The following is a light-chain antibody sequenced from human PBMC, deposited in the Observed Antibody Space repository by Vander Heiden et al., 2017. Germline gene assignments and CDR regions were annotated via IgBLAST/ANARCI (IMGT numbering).Light chain of an antibody. V-gene: IGLV8-61*01. CDR3: VLYMGSGIWV. CDR2: STN. J-gene: IGLJ3*02. Sequence: VSTQEPSCSVSPGGPVYLTCGLHSGSVSTIYSPSCNPQTPGQPPRTLIYSTNTRSSGVPDRFSGSILGNKAALTITGAQADDESDYYCVLYMGSGIWVFGGGTKLTVL. CDR1: SGSVSTIYS.